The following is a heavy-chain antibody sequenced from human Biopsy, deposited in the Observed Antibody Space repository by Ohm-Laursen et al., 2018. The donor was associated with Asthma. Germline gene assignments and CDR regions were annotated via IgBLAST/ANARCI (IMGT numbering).Heavy chain of an antibody. V-gene: IGHV7-4-1*02. CDR3: ARVQRDFSTGYFTFDN. CDR1: GGTYSSHS. D-gene: IGHD3/OR15-3a*01. J-gene: IGHJ4*02. Sequence: ASVKVSCKASGGTYSSHSISWVRQAPGQGPEWMGWIHTNTGNPTYAHGFTGRYVFSLDTSVSTAYLQISRLKSEDTAVYYCARVQRDFSTGYFTFDNWGQGTLVTVSS. CDR2: IHTNTGNP.